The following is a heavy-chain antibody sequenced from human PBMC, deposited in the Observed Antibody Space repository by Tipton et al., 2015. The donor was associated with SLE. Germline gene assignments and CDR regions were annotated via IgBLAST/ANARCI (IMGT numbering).Heavy chain of an antibody. V-gene: IGHV4-59*04. D-gene: IGHD1-26*01. CDR1: DGSIDRYF. J-gene: IGHJ6*03. Sequence: TLSLTCTVSDGSIDRYFWSWIRQAPGKGLEWIGYIYHGGSTYYNPSLKRRITTSVDMSKNQFSLKLSSVTAADTAVYFCARSGSYPYYYYYMDVWGKGTTVTVSS. CDR2: IYHGGST. CDR3: ARSGSYPYYYYYMDV.